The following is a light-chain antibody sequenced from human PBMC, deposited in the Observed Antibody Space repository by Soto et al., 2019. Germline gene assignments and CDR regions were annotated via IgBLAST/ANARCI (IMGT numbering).Light chain of an antibody. CDR3: AAWDHSLSGRV. V-gene: IGLV1-47*01. CDR1: SSNIGNNY. Sequence: QAVVTQPPSASGTPGQRVVISCSGSSSNIGNNYVYWYQQFPGTAPKLLIYRDDERPSGVPDRFSGSKTGTSASLAISGLRTEDEADSYCAAWDHSLSGRVFGGGTKLTVL. CDR2: RDD. J-gene: IGLJ3*02.